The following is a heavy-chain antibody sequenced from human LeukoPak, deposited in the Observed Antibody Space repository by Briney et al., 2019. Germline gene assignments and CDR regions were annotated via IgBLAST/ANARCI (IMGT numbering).Heavy chain of an antibody. CDR1: GFTFSSYW. V-gene: IGHV3-7*01. CDR2: IKQDGSEK. Sequence: GGSLRLSCAASGFTFSSYWMSWVRQAPGKGLEWVANIKQDGSEKYYVDSVKGRFTISRDNAKNSLYLQMNSLRAEDTAVYYCARETHHYYDSSGLLDYWGQGTLVTVSS. J-gene: IGHJ4*02. CDR3: ARETHHYYDSSGLLDY. D-gene: IGHD3-22*01.